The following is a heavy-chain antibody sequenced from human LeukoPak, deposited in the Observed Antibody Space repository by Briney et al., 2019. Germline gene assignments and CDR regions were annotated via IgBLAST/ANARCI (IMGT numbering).Heavy chain of an antibody. Sequence: PGGSLRLSCAASGFTFDDYAMHWVRQAPGKGLEWVSGISWNSGSIGYEDSVKGRFTISRDNAKNSLYLQMNSLRAEDTALYYCAKSGGPSMVRGNWYFDLWGRGTLVTVSS. V-gene: IGHV3-9*01. D-gene: IGHD3-10*01. CDR1: GFTFDDYA. J-gene: IGHJ2*01. CDR3: AKSGGPSMVRGNWYFDL. CDR2: ISWNSGSI.